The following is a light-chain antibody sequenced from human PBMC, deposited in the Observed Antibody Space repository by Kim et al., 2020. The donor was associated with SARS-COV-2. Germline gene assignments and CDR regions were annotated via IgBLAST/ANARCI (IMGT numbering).Light chain of an antibody. V-gene: IGLV2-14*03. CDR1: SSDVGGYNY. CDR3: CSYTSSSTWV. CDR2: DVS. J-gene: IGLJ3*02. Sequence: QSALTQPASVSGSPGQSIAISCTGTSSDVGGYNYVSWYQQHSGRAPKLLIYDVSNRPSGVSDRFSGSKSGNTASLTISGLQSEDEANYYCCSYTSSSTWVFGGGTKLTVL.